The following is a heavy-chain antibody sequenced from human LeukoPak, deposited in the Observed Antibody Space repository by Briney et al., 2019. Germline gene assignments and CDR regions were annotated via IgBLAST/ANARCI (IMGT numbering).Heavy chain of an antibody. CDR2: INPNSGGT. J-gene: IGHJ4*02. CDR3: ARESDCSGGSCYSDY. V-gene: IGHV1-2*02. D-gene: IGHD2-15*01. CDR1: GYTFTGYY. Sequence: ASVKVSCKASGYTFTGYYMHWVRQAPGQGLEWMGWINPNSGGTNYAQKFQGGVTMARDTSISTAYMELSRLRSDDTAVYYCARESDCSGGSCYSDYWGQGTLVTVSS.